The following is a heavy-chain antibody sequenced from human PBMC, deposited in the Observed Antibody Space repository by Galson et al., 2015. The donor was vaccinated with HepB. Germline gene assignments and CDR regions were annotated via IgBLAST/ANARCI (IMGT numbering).Heavy chain of an antibody. CDR3: ARGRGEIGVAVVTTAEYLLDY. D-gene: IGHD2-15*01. CDR2: IWYDGSDK. CDR1: GFTFSDHG. V-gene: IGHV3-33*01. J-gene: IGHJ4*02. Sequence: SLRLSCAASGFTFSDHGMHWVRQAPGKGLEWVAVIWYDGSDKYYADSVKGRFTISRDNSKNTLYLQINSLRAEDTAVYYCARGRGEIGVAVVTTAEYLLDYCGQGTLVSVYS.